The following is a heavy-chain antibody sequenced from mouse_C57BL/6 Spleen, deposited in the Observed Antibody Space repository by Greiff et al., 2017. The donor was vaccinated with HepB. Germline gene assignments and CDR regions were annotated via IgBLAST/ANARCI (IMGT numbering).Heavy chain of an antibody. CDR1: GYSITSGYY. Sequence: EVKLVESGPGLVKPSQSLSLTCSVTGYSITSGYYWNWIRQFPGNKLEWMGYISYDGSNNYNPSLKNRISITRDTSKNQFFLKLNSVTTEDTATYYCAREGSYEERDYWGQGTTLTVSS. CDR2: ISYDGSN. D-gene: IGHD2-12*01. V-gene: IGHV3-6*01. J-gene: IGHJ2*01. CDR3: AREGSYEERDY.